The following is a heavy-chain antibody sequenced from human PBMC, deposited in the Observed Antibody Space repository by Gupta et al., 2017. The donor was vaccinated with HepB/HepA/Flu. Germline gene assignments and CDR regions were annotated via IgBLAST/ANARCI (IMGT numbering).Heavy chain of an antibody. CDR1: GFTFSNCE. Sequence: EVQLVESGGGLVQPGGSLRLSCVASGFTFSNCEMNWARQAPGKGLEWLSHISSSGSNTYYADSVKGRFTISRDNAKNSLYLQMNSLRAEDTAFYYCAKDQYYDAGPDHWGQGTLVTVSS. J-gene: IGHJ4*02. V-gene: IGHV3-48*03. CDR3: AKDQYYDAGPDH. D-gene: IGHD3-10*01. CDR2: ISSSGSNT.